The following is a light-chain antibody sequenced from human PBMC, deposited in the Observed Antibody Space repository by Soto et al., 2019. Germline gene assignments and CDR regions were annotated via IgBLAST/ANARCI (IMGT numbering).Light chain of an antibody. J-gene: IGLJ2*01. V-gene: IGLV1-44*01. CDR3: AAWDDSLNGVV. CDR2: SYN. Sequence: QSVLTQPPSASGTPGQRVTVSCSGSSSNIGSNTVHWYQQLPGTAPKLLVFSYNQRPSGVPDRFSGSKSGTSASLAFSGLQSEDEADYYCAAWDDSLNGVVFGGGTKVTVL. CDR1: SSNIGSNT.